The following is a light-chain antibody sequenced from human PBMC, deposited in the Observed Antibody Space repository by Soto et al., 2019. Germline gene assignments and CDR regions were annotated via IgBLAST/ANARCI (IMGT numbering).Light chain of an antibody. V-gene: IGKV3-20*01. J-gene: IGKJ3*01. CDR2: GAS. Sequence: EIVLTQSPGTLSLSAGERATLSCRASQSISSNYLAWYQQKPGQAPRLVIFGASYRATGIPDRFSGSGSGTDFTLTISRLEPEDFAGYYCQKYCRSPPEFTFGPGTKVDIK. CDR3: QKYCRSPPEFT. CDR1: QSISSNY.